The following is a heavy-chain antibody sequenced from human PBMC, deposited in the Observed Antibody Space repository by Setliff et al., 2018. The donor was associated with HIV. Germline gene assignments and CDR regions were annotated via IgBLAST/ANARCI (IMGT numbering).Heavy chain of an antibody. D-gene: IGHD6-13*01. J-gene: IGHJ6*02. Sequence: ASVKVSCKTSGYSFSSHGVSWVRQAPGQGLEWVGWISSYTGKTKYAQNVQGRVTLTTDTSTSTAYMELRSLRPDDTAVYYCAKDISASALYYYGMDVWGQGTTVTVSS. CDR1: GYSFSSHG. CDR3: AKDISASALYYYGMDV. V-gene: IGHV1-18*01. CDR2: ISSYTGKT.